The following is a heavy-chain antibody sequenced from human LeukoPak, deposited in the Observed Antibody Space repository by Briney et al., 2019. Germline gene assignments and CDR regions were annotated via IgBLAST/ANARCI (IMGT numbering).Heavy chain of an antibody. V-gene: IGHV1-18*01. D-gene: IGHD5-12*01. J-gene: IGHJ6*02. CDR3: ARDPADIVATSWLRSANYCYYGMDV. CDR1: GYTFTSYG. CDR2: ISAYNGNT. Sequence: ASVKVSCKASGYTFTSYGIIWVRQAPGQGLEWMGWISAYNGNTNYAQKLQGRVTMTTDTSTSTAYMELRSLRSDDTAVYYCARDPADIVATSWLRSANYCYYGMDVWGQGTTVTVSS.